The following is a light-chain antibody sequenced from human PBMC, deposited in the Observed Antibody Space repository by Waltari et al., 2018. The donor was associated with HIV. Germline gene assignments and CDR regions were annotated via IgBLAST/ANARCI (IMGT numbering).Light chain of an antibody. J-gene: IGLJ2*01. CDR1: SSDVGGYNY. Sequence: QSALTQPASVSGSPGQSITISCTGTSSDVGGYNYISWNQQHPGKAPKLLIYDVSTRPSGVSNRFSGSKSGNTSSLTISGLQAEDEADYYCSSYTSSSTLVFGGGTKLTVL. V-gene: IGLV2-14*01. CDR2: DVS. CDR3: SSYTSSSTLV.